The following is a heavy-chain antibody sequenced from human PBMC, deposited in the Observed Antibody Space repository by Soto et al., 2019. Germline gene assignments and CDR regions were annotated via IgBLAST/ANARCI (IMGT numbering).Heavy chain of an antibody. D-gene: IGHD2-2*01. CDR2: INPSGGST. CDR3: ARDLHVVVPSLYYYYGMDV. V-gene: IGHV1-46*01. J-gene: IGHJ6*02. Sequence: ASVKVSCKASGYTFTSYGISWVRQAPGQGLEWMGIINPSGGSTSYAQKFQGRVTMTRDTSTSTVYMELSSLRSEDTAVYYCARDLHVVVPSLYYYYGMDVWGQGTTVTVSS. CDR1: GYTFTSYG.